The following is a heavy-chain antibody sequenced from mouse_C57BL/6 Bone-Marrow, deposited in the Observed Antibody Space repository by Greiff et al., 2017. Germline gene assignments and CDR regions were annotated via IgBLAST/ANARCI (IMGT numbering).Heavy chain of an antibody. D-gene: IGHD1-1*01. CDR2: ISDGGSYT. V-gene: IGHV5-4*01. CDR3: ARENDYYVFDY. J-gene: IGHJ2*02. Sequence: EVKLMQSGGGLVKPGGSLKLSCAASGFTFSSYAMSWVRQTPEQRLEWVATISDGGSYTYYPDNVKGRFTISRDNAKNNRYLQMSHLKSEDTAMYYCARENDYYVFDYWGQGTSLTVSS. CDR1: GFTFSSYA.